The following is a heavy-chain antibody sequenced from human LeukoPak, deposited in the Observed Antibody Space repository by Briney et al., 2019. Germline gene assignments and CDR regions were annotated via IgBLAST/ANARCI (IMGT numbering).Heavy chain of an antibody. CDR1: GFTFSNYY. D-gene: IGHD2-21*02. CDR3: TRDAGTAGAGRLDY. CDR2: INTDGRST. Sequence: PGGSLRLSCAASGFTFSNYYMHWVRRAPGKGLVWVSRINTDGRSTDYADSVKGRFTISRDNAKNTLYLQMNSLRAEDTAVYYCTRDAGTAGAGRLDYWGQGTLVTVSS. V-gene: IGHV3-74*01. J-gene: IGHJ4*02.